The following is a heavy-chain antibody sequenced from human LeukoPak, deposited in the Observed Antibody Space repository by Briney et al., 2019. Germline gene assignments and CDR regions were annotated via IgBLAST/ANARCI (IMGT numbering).Heavy chain of an antibody. Sequence: SETLSLTCTVSGGSISSYYWSWIRQPPGKGLEWIGYIYTSGSTNYNPSLKSRVTISVDTSKNQFSLKLSSVTAADTAVYYCASGRRNGYLYWDYWGQGTLVTVSS. CDR3: ASGRRNGYLYWDY. CDR1: GGSISSYY. V-gene: IGHV4-4*09. CDR2: IYTSGST. D-gene: IGHD5-24*01. J-gene: IGHJ4*02.